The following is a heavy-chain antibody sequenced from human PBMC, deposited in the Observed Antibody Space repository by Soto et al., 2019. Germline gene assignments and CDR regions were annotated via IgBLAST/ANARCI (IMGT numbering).Heavy chain of an antibody. CDR1: GGTFSSYA. D-gene: IGHD3-10*01. J-gene: IGHJ6*02. V-gene: IGHV1-69*01. CDR2: IIPIFGTA. CDR3: ARVIYRITMVRGLMDV. Sequence: QVQLVQSGAEVKKPGSSVKVSCQASGGTFSSYAISWVRHAPGQGLEWMGGIIPIFGTANYAQKFQGRVTITADESTSTAYMELSSLRSEDTAVYYCARVIYRITMVRGLMDVWGQGTTVTVSS.